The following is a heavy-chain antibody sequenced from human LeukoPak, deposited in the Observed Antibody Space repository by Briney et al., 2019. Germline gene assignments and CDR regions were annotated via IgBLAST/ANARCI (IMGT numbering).Heavy chain of an antibody. CDR2: INPKNGNP. CDR1: GYTFTRYA. V-gene: IGHV7-4-1*02. Sequence: ASVKVSCKASGYTFTRYAVNWVRQAPGQGLEWMGWINPKNGNPTYAQGFTGRFVFSLDTSVTTAYLQISSLKDEDTAVYYCARQVFNWFDPWGQGTLVTVSS. CDR3: ARQVFNWFDP. J-gene: IGHJ5*02.